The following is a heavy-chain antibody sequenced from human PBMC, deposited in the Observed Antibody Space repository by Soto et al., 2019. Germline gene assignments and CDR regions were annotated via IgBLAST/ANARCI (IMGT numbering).Heavy chain of an antibody. CDR1: GGSVSSHY. Sequence: SETLSLTCTVSGGSVSSHYWSWIRQPAGKGLEWLGRLYNAERTSYNPSLKGRVTISVDTSKNQFSLKLNSVTAADTAVYYCAKFYCSATSCSAFDSWGLGTLVTVSS. CDR2: LYNAERT. V-gene: IGHV4-4*07. D-gene: IGHD2-2*01. CDR3: AKFYCSATSCSAFDS. J-gene: IGHJ4*02.